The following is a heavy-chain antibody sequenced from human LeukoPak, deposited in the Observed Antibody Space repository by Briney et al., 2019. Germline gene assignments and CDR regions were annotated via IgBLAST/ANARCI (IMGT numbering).Heavy chain of an antibody. J-gene: IGHJ5*02. CDR1: GFTLSSYW. D-gene: IGHD2-15*01. CDR3: ARDLGYCSGGTCP. V-gene: IGHV3-74*01. CDR2: ISSDGTST. Sequence: GGSLRLSCAASGFTLSSYWMHWVRQAPGKGLVWVSRISSDGTSTSYADSVKGRFTISRDNAKNTLYLQMNSLRAEDTAVYYCARDLGYCSGGTCPWGQGTLVTVSS.